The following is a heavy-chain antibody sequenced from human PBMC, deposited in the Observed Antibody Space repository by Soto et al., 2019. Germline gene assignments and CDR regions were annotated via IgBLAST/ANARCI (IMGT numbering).Heavy chain of an antibody. Sequence: GGSLRLSCAASGFTFSSYWMHWVRQAPGKGLVWVSAISGSGGSTYYADSVKGRFTISRDSSKNTLYLQMNSLRAEDTAVYYCAKGIGAIAAADDYYGMDVWGQGTTVTVSS. V-gene: IGHV3-23*01. CDR1: GFTFSSYW. CDR3: AKGIGAIAAADDYYGMDV. D-gene: IGHD6-13*01. J-gene: IGHJ6*02. CDR2: ISGSGGST.